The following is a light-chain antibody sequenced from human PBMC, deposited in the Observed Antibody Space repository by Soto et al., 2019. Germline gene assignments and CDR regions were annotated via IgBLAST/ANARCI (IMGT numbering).Light chain of an antibody. CDR2: DVS. V-gene: IGLV2-11*01. Sequence: QSVLTKPRSVSGSPGQSVTISCTGTASDVGGYSYVSWYQQHPGKVPKLIIYDVSKWPSGVPDRFSGSKSGNTASLTISGXQAEDEGDYYCCSYAGSYTFVFGTGTRSPS. CDR3: CSYAGSYTFV. CDR1: ASDVGGYSY. J-gene: IGLJ1*01.